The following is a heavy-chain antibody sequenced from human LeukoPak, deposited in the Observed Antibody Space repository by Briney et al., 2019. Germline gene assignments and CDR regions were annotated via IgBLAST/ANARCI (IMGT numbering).Heavy chain of an antibody. Sequence: GASVKVSCKASGYTFTSYDINWVRQATGQGLEWMGRINPNSGGTNYAQKFQGRVTMTRDTSISTAYMELSRLRSDDTAVYYCARGNLYNWGQGTLVTVSS. CDR2: INPNSGGT. CDR1: GYTFTSYD. CDR3: ARGNLYN. J-gene: IGHJ4*02. V-gene: IGHV1-2*06.